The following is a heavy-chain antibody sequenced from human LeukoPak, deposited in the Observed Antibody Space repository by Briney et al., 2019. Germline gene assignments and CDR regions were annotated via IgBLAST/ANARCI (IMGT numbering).Heavy chain of an antibody. CDR2: VNQDESAK. J-gene: IGHJ4*02. CDR3: STSADSPGNS. D-gene: IGHD4-23*01. V-gene: IGHV3-7*01. CDR1: GFTFSNYW. Sequence: GGSLRLSCAASGFTFSNYWMSWVRQAPGKGLEWVGNVNQDESAKYSVDSVRGRFTIYRDNAKNSLYLQMTDLGEEDTGVYSCSTSADSPGNSWGQGTLITVSS.